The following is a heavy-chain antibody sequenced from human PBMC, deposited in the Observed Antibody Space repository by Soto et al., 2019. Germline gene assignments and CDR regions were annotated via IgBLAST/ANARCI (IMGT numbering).Heavy chain of an antibody. Sequence: SETLSLTCTVSGASISRYYWSWIRQSPGKGLEWIGYLYNTGSTIYNPSLKSRVTISVDTSKNQFSLKMNSVTAADTAVYYCARDLGTPGMLRGVSYYFYNGMDVWGQGTTVTVSS. CDR3: ARDLGTPGMLRGVSYYFYNGMDV. V-gene: IGHV4-59*01. J-gene: IGHJ6*02. D-gene: IGHD3-10*01. CDR1: GASISRYY. CDR2: LYNTGST.